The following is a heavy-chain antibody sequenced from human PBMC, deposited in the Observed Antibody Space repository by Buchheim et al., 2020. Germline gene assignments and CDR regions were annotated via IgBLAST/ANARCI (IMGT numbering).Heavy chain of an antibody. V-gene: IGHV3-23*01. Sequence: EVQLLESGGGLVQPGGSLRLSCAASGFTFSSYAMSWVRQAPGKGLEWVSAISGSGGSTYYADSVKGRFTISSDNSKNTLYLQMNSLRAEDTAVYYCAKDSSCSGGSCYYYYYYGMDVWGQGTT. D-gene: IGHD2-15*01. CDR2: ISGSGGST. J-gene: IGHJ6*02. CDR1: GFTFSSYA. CDR3: AKDSSCSGGSCYYYYYYGMDV.